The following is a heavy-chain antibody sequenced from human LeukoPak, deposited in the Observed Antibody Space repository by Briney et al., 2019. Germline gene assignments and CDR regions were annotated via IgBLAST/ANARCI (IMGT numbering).Heavy chain of an antibody. CDR1: GFTFSSYS. D-gene: IGHD3-22*01. J-gene: IGHJ4*02. V-gene: IGHV3-21*01. CDR3: ARDQDSYGQDYYDSSGYYR. Sequence: GGSLRLSCAASGFTFSSYSMNWVRQAPGKGLEWVSSISSSSSYKYYADSVKGRFTISRDNAKNSLYLQMNSLRAEDTAVYYCARDQDSYGQDYYDSSGYYRWGQGTLVTVSS. CDR2: ISSSSSYK.